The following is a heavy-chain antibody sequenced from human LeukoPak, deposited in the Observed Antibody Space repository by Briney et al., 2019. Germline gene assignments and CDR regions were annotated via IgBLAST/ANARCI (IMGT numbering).Heavy chain of an antibody. CDR2: INPNSGGT. CDR1: GYTFTDYY. Sequence: ASVKVSCKASGYTFTDYYIHWVRQAPGQGLEWMGWINPNSGGTNYAQKFQGRVTMTRDTSISTAYMELSRLRSDDTAVYYCARDPGYSYETDVDYWGQGTLVTVSS. D-gene: IGHD5-18*01. J-gene: IGHJ4*02. V-gene: IGHV1-2*02. CDR3: ARDPGYSYETDVDY.